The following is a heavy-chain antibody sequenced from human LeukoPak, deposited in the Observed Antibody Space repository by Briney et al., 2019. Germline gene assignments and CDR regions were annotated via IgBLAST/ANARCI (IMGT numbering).Heavy chain of an antibody. CDR1: GFTFSSYW. CDR3: AKGVVTSLN. V-gene: IGHV3-74*01. Sequence: PGGSLRLSCAASGFTFSSYWMHWVRQAPGKGLVWVSRINSDGSSTNYADSVKGRFTISRDNSKNTLYLQMNSLRAEDTAVYYCAKGVVTSLNWGQGTLVTVSS. CDR2: INSDGSST. D-gene: IGHD2-21*02. J-gene: IGHJ4*02.